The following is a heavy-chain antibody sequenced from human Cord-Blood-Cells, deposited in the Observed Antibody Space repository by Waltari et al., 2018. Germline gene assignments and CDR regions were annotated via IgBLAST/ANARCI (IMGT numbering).Heavy chain of an antibody. Sequence: QVQLVQSGAAVKKPGASVKVSCKFSGYTLPELSIPWVRPAPGKGLEWMGGLDPEDGETIYAQKCQGRVTMTEDTSTDTAYMELSSLRSEDTAVYYCATTPGYSSSWYAFDIWGQGTMVTVSS. CDR3: ATTPGYSSSWYAFDI. J-gene: IGHJ3*02. CDR1: GYTLPELS. CDR2: LDPEDGET. V-gene: IGHV1-24*01. D-gene: IGHD6-13*01.